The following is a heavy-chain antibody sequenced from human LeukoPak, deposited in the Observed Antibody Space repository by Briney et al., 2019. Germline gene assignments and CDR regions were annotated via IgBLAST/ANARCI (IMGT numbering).Heavy chain of an antibody. Sequence: ASVKVSCKASGYTFTGYYMHWVRQAPGQGLEWMGWINPNSGGTNYAQKFQGRVTMTRDTSISTAYMELSRLRSDDTAVYYCVSSTAAISLFAFDIWGQGTMVTVSS. CDR3: VSSTAAISLFAFDI. CDR2: INPNSGGT. D-gene: IGHD2-2*01. V-gene: IGHV1-2*02. CDR1: GYTFTGYY. J-gene: IGHJ3*02.